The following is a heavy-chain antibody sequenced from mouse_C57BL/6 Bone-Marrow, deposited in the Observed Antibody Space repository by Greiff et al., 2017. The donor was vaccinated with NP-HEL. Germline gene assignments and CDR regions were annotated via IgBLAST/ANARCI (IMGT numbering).Heavy chain of an antibody. Sequence: EVMLVESGGGLVQPGASLRLSCAASGFTFTDYYMSWARQPPGKAPEWLALIRNKANGYKTEYTASVKGRFTISRDNSQNSLYLQMNTLRADDSATYYCVKAPLYYGSSFDYWGQGTTLTVSS. CDR1: GFTFTDYY. CDR2: IRNKANGYKT. CDR3: VKAPLYYGSSFDY. V-gene: IGHV7-4*01. J-gene: IGHJ2*01. D-gene: IGHD1-1*01.